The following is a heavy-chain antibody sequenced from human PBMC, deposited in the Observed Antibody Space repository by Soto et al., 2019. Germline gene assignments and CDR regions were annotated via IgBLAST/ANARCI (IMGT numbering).Heavy chain of an antibody. J-gene: IGHJ6*03. CDR3: ARVAYDFWSGWGGAGYYYYLDV. CDR2: INYSGST. Sequence: QVQLQESGPGLVKPSETLSLICTVSGGSMTSYYWTWIRQPPGKGLEWIGYINYSGSTNYNPSLKSRITISVDTSKNQFSLKLSSVTAADTAVYFCARVAYDFWSGWGGAGYYYYLDVWGKGTTVTVSS. D-gene: IGHD3-3*01. CDR1: GGSMTSYY. V-gene: IGHV4-59*01.